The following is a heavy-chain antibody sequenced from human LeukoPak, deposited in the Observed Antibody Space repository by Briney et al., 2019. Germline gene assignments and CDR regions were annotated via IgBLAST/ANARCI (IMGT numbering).Heavy chain of an antibody. CDR1: GGTFSSYA. CDR3: ASLSRGSSSWYGKYNWFDP. D-gene: IGHD6-13*01. CDR2: IIPIFGTA. V-gene: IGHV1-69*05. J-gene: IGHJ5*02. Sequence: SVKVSCKASGGTFSSYAISWVRQAPGQGLEWMGGIIPIFGTANHAQKFQGRVTITTDESTSTAYMELSSLRSEDTAVYYCASLSRGSSSWYGKYNWFDPWGQGTLVTVSS.